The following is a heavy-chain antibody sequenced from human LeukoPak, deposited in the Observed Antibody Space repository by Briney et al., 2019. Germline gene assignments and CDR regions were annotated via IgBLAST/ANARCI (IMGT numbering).Heavy chain of an antibody. D-gene: IGHD2-8*01. CDR3: ARVGVQSLAFDI. V-gene: IGHV4-59*12. J-gene: IGHJ3*02. CDR1: GDSISSYY. Sequence: PSETLSLTWTVSGDSISSYYWSWIRQPPGKGLEWIGYIYNSGNTNYNPSLKSRVTISVDTSKNQFSLKLSSVTAADTAVYYCARVGVQSLAFDIWGQGTMVTVSS. CDR2: IYNSGNT.